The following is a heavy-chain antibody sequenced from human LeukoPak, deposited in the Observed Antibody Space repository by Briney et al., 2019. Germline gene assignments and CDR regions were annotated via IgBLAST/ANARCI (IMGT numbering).Heavy chain of an antibody. V-gene: IGHV1-8*01. CDR2: MNPNSGNT. D-gene: IGHD2/OR15-2a*01. J-gene: IGHJ5*02. CDR1: GYTFTSYD. CDR3: ARGFNSVRRGSDPPT. Sequence: EASVKVSCKASGYTFTSYDINWVRQATGQGLEWMGWMNPNSGNTGYAQKFQGRVTMTRNTSISTAYMELSSLRSEDTAVYYCARGFNSVRRGSDPPTWGQGTLVTVSS.